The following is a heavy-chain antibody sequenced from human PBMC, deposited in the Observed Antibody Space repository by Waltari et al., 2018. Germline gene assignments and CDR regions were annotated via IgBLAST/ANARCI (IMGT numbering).Heavy chain of an antibody. CDR3: ASGPQYSGSPAH. CDR2: ISNSGNTI. V-gene: IGHV3-48*03. J-gene: IGHJ4*02. Sequence: EVQLVESGGGLVQPGGSLVLSCAGSGFAFSSYEMQWVRQAPGKGLEWVSYISNSGNTIKYADSVKGRFTISRDNARNSLYLQMNSLRAEDTAVYYCASGPQYSGSPAHWGQGTLVTVSS. CDR1: GFAFSSYE. D-gene: IGHD1-26*01.